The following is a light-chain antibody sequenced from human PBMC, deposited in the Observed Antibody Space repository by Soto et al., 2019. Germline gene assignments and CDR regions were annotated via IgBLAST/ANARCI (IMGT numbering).Light chain of an antibody. J-gene: IGKJ4*01. CDR3: QQYNNWHPVT. V-gene: IGKV3-15*01. CDR2: GAS. Sequence: EIVLTQSPATLSLSPGERVTLSCRASQSVSNSLAWYQQKPGQPPRLLIYGASTRATGIPARFSGSGSGTEFTLTISSLQSEDFAVYYCQQYNNWHPVTFGGGTKVDI. CDR1: QSVSNS.